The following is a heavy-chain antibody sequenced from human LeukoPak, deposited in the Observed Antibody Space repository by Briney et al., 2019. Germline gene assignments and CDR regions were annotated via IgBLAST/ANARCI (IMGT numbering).Heavy chain of an antibody. Sequence: GESLKISCKGSGYSFANYWIGWVRQMPGKGLECMGIIYPGDSGTIYSLSFQGQVTISADKSSNTAYLQWSSLKTSDTAIYYCARAERSGTYPLVWFDPWGQGTLVTVSS. D-gene: IGHD3-10*01. CDR3: ARAERSGTYPLVWFDP. CDR2: IYPGDSGT. V-gene: IGHV5-51*01. J-gene: IGHJ5*02. CDR1: GYSFANYW.